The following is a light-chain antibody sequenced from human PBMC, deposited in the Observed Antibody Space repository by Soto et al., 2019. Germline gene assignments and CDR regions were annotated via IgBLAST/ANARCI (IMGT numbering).Light chain of an antibody. CDR3: QRYNSYSST. CDR2: DAS. J-gene: IGKJ1*01. V-gene: IGKV1-5*01. Sequence: DIQRTESPSTLSASVGDRVTITCRASQSISSWLAWYQQKPGKAPKLLIYDASSLESGVPSRFSGSGSGTEFTLTISSLQPDDFATYYCQRYNSYSSTFGQRTKVDIK. CDR1: QSISSW.